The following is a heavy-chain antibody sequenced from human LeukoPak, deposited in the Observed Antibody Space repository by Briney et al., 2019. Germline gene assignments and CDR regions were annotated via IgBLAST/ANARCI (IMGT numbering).Heavy chain of an antibody. CDR3: ARNLQFVDDAVDI. CDR2: ISAYNGNT. D-gene: IGHD3-10*01. CDR1: GYTFISYG. Sequence: ASVKVSCKASGYTFISYGINWVRQAPGQGLEWMGWISAYNGNTDYAQKFQGRVTMTTDTSTSTAYMELRSLIPDDTAVYFCARNLQFVDDAVDIWGQGTMVTVS. J-gene: IGHJ3*02. V-gene: IGHV1-18*01.